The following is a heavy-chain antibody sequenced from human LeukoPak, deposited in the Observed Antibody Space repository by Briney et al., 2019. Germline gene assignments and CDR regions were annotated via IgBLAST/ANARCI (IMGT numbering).Heavy chain of an antibody. V-gene: IGHV1-46*01. CDR1: GYTFTSYY. D-gene: IGHD2-2*01. Sequence: ASVKVSCKASGYTFTSYYMHWVRQAPGQGLEWMGIINPSGGSTSYAQKFQGRVTMTRDTSISTAYMELSRLRSDDTAVYYCARDSYLSRDIVVVPAAPLDYYYYMDVWGKGTTVTVSS. CDR3: ARDSYLSRDIVVVPAAPLDYYYYMDV. J-gene: IGHJ6*03. CDR2: INPSGGST.